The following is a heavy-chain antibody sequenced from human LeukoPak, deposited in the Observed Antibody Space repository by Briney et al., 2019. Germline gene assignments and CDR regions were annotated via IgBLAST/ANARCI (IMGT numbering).Heavy chain of an antibody. D-gene: IGHD4-17*01. CDR3: ARRVSRYGDYTFDP. J-gene: IGHJ5*02. CDR2: IYTSGST. CDR1: GGSISSGSYY. Sequence: PSETLSLTCTVSGGSISSGSYYWSWIRQPAGKGLEWIGRIYTSGSTNYNPSLKSRVTISVDTSKNQFSLKLSSVTAADTAVYYCARRVSRYGDYTFDPWGQGTLVTVSS. V-gene: IGHV4-61*02.